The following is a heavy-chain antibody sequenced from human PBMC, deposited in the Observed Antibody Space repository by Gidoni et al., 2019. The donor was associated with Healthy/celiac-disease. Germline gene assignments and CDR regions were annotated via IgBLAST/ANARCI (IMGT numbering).Heavy chain of an antibody. CDR3: ARGSSAPGNWFDP. CDR2: IYYSGST. V-gene: IGHV4-59*01. CDR1: GGSISSYY. J-gene: IGHJ5*02. Sequence: QVQLQESGPGLVKPSETLSLTCPVSGGSISSYYWSWIRQPPGKGLEWIGYIYYSGSTNYNPSLKSRVTISVDTSKNQFSLKLSSVTAADTAVYYCARGSSAPGNWFDPWGQGTLVTVSS.